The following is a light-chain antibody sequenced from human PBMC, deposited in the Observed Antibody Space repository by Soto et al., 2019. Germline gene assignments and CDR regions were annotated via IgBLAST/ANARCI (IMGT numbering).Light chain of an antibody. V-gene: IGKV3-20*01. J-gene: IGKJ1*01. CDR2: GAS. CDR3: QQYGSSPRT. Sequence: EIVLTQSPGALSLSPGERATLSCRASQSVSSSYLAWYQQKPGHAPRLLICGASSRATGIPGWFSGSGSGTDFTLTISRLEPEDFAVYYWQQYGSSPRTFGQGTKVDI. CDR1: QSVSSSY.